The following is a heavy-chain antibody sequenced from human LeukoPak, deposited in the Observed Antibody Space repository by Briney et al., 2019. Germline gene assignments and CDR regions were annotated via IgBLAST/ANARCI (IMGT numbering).Heavy chain of an antibody. CDR3: ARGYYIRYSPRDYYYGMDV. D-gene: IGHD3-10*01. CDR1: GGSFSGYY. Sequence: SETLSLTCAVYGGSFSGYYWSWIRQPPGKGLGWIGEINHSGSTNYNPSLKSRVTISVDTSKNQFSLKLSSVTAADTAVYYCARGYYIRYSPRDYYYGMDVWGQGTTVTVSS. J-gene: IGHJ6*02. V-gene: IGHV4-34*01. CDR2: INHSGST.